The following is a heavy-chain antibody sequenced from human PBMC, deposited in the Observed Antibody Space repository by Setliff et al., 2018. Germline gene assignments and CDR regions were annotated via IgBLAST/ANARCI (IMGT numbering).Heavy chain of an antibody. J-gene: IGHJ4*02. CDR1: GYTFTSYY. CDR2: INIGGGSA. Sequence: RASVKVSCKASGYTFTSYYMYWLRQAPGQGPEWMGIINIGGGSASYAQKFQDRVTMTRDTSTNTVYMEVRSLTSDDTAIYYGARLVRYCTRTSCQRTSGAELWGQGTLVTVSS. D-gene: IGHD2-2*01. V-gene: IGHV1-46*01. CDR3: ARLVRYCTRTSCQRTSGAEL.